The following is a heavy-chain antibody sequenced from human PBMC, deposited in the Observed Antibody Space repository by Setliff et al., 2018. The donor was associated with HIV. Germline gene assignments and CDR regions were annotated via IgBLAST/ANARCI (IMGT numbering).Heavy chain of an antibody. CDR1: GYTFTSYA. Sequence: ASVKVSCKASGYTFTSYAMHWVRQAPGQRLEWMGWISAYNGNTNYAQKLQGRITLTTDTSTSTAYMELRSLRSDDKAVYYCARANCGGDCSKGGYYYYGMDVWGQGTTVTVSS. CDR2: ISAYNGNT. J-gene: IGHJ6*02. V-gene: IGHV1-18*01. D-gene: IGHD2-21*02. CDR3: ARANCGGDCSKGGYYYYGMDV.